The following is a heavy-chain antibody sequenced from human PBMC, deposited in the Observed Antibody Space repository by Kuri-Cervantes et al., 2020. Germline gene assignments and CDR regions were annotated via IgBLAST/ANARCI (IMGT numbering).Heavy chain of an antibody. CDR3: ARDQSRAAGPDY. D-gene: IGHD1-14*01. CDR2: ISYDGSNK. CDR1: GFTFSDYY. Sequence: LSLTCAASGFTFSDYYMSWIRQAAGQGLEWVAVISYDGSNKYYAASVKGRFTISRDNSKNTLYLQMNSLRAEDTAVYYCARDQSRAAGPDYWGQGTLVTVSS. J-gene: IGHJ4*02. V-gene: IGHV3-30*03.